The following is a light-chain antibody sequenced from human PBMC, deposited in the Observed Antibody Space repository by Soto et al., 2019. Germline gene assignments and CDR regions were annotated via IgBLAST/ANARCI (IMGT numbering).Light chain of an antibody. Sequence: EIVLTQSPATLSLSPGERATLSCRASQSVGSNLAWYQQKPGQAPRLLIYAASTRATGIPARFSGSGSGTEFTLTISSLQSEDFAVYYCQQYYNWPPLTFGGGTKVDIK. V-gene: IGKV3-15*01. J-gene: IGKJ4*01. CDR2: AAS. CDR3: QQYYNWPPLT. CDR1: QSVGSN.